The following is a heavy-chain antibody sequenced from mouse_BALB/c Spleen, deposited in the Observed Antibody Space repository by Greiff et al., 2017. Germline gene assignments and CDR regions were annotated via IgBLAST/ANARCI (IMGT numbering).Heavy chain of an antibody. J-gene: IGHJ3*01. D-gene: IGHD2-14*01. CDR1: GYTFTSYW. CDR3: ARGYRYDGFAY. V-gene: IGHV1-7*01. Sequence: QVQLKQSGAELAKPGASVKMSCKASGYTFTSYWMHWVKQRPGQGLEWIGYINPSTGYTEYNQKFKDKATLTADKSSSTAYMQLSSLTTEDSAVYYCARGYRYDGFAYWGQGTLVTVSA. CDR2: INPSTGYT.